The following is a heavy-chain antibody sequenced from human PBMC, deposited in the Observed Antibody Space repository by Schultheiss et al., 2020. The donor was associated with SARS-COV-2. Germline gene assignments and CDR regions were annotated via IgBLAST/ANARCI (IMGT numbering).Heavy chain of an antibody. V-gene: IGHV1-8*01. CDR3: ARDRIAAAGTGPGYYYGMDV. J-gene: IGHJ6*02. CDR2: MNPNSGNT. CDR1: GYTFTSYD. D-gene: IGHD6-13*01. Sequence: ASVKVSCKASGYTFTSYDINWVRQATGQGLEWMGWMNPNSGNTGYAQKFQGRVTMTRNTSISTAYMELSSLRSEDTAVYYCARDRIAAAGTGPGYYYGMDVWGQGTTVTVSS.